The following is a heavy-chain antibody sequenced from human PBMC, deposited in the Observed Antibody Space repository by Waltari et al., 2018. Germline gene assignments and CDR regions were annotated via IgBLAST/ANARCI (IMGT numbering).Heavy chain of an antibody. J-gene: IGHJ6*02. CDR2: INPNSGGT. V-gene: IGHV1-2*04. Sequence: QVQLVQSGAEVKKPGASVKVSCKASGYTFTSYDINWVRQATGQGLEWMGWINPNSGGTNDAQKFKGWVTMPRDTSISTAYMELSRLRSDDTAVYYCARGGGYCTNGVCSRPYYYYGMDVWGQGTTVTVSS. CDR1: GYTFTSYD. CDR3: ARGGGYCTNGVCSRPYYYYGMDV. D-gene: IGHD2-8*01.